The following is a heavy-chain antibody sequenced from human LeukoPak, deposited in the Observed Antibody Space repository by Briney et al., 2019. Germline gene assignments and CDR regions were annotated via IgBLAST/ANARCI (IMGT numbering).Heavy chain of an antibody. Sequence: GSLRLSCAASGTIFSGYWMHWVRQAPGKGLVWVSCISSDGSTTRYADSVTGRFTISRDNAKNTVYVQMNSLIDEDTAVYYCARDTRNAFDIWGQGTMVTVSS. J-gene: IGHJ3*02. CDR1: GTIFSGYW. CDR3: ARDTRNAFDI. V-gene: IGHV3-74*01. CDR2: ISSDGSTT.